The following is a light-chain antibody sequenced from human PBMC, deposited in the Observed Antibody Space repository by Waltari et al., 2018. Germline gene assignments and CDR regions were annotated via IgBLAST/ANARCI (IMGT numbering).Light chain of an antibody. Sequence: DIQMTQSPSSLSASVGDRVTITCRASQNINNYLNWYQQRPGKAPKLLIYAASTLQSGAPSRFGGSGSRTDFTLTITSLQPEDFATYFCQQGYITPLTFGGGTKVEIK. CDR1: QNINNY. CDR3: QQGYITPLT. J-gene: IGKJ4*01. CDR2: AAS. V-gene: IGKV1-39*01.